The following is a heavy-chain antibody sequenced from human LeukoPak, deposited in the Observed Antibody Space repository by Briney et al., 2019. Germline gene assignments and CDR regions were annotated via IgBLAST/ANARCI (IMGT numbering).Heavy chain of an antibody. CDR1: GFSFNNYA. D-gene: IGHD1-26*01. J-gene: IGHJ4*02. V-gene: IGHV3-30*18. CDR3: AKVKGGGSYYAYFDY. Sequence: GGSLRLSCAASGFSFNNYAMYWVRQAPGKGLEWVALISYDGGDKYYAESMKGRITISRDNSKNTLYLQMNSLRAEDTAVYYCAKVKGGGSYYAYFDYWGQGTLVTVSS. CDR2: ISYDGGDK.